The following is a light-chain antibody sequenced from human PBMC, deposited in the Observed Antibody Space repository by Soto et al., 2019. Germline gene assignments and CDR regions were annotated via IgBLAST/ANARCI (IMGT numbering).Light chain of an antibody. CDR2: DAS. Sequence: EIVLTQSPATLSLSPGERATLSCRASQNVYTYLAWYQQKPGQAPRLLIYDASKRATGIPARFSGSGSGTDFTLTISSLGPEDFAVYYCQQRTNWPPTWTFGQGTKVEIK. V-gene: IGKV3-11*01. J-gene: IGKJ1*01. CDR3: QQRTNWPPTWT. CDR1: QNVYTY.